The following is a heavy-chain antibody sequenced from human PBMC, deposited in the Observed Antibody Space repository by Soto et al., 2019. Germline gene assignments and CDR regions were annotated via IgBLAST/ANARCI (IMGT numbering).Heavy chain of an antibody. V-gene: IGHV4-34*01. Sequence: SETLSLTCAVYGGSFSGYYWSWIRQPPGKGLEWIGEINHSGSTNYNPSLKSRVTISVDTSKNQFSLKLSSVTAADTAVYYCARQYGSGSFFDYWGQGTLVTVSS. CDR3: ARQYGSGSFFDY. CDR2: INHSGST. J-gene: IGHJ4*02. CDR1: GGSFSGYY. D-gene: IGHD3-10*01.